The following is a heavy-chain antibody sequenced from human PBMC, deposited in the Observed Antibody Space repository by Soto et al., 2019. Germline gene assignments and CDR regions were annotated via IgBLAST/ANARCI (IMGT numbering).Heavy chain of an antibody. CDR2: IFSNDEK. D-gene: IGHD6-13*01. CDR3: ASTYSTSWYWFDP. V-gene: IGHV2-26*04. CDR1: GFSLSTAGLG. J-gene: IGHJ5*02. Sequence: QVTVKESGPVLVKPTETLTLTCTVSGFSLSTAGLGVSWIRQPPGKALEWLAHIFSNDEKSYSPSLKSRLTISKDTSKSQVVLTMTNMDPVDTATYFCASTYSTSWYWFDPWGQGTLVTVSS.